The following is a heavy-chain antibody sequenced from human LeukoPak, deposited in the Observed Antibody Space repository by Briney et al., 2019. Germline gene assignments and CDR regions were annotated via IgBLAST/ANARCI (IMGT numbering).Heavy chain of an antibody. J-gene: IGHJ3*02. Sequence: SGTLSLTCAVSGGSISSSNWWSWVRQPPGEGLEWIGEINHSGSTNYNPSLKSRVTISVDTSKNQFSLKLSSVTAADTAVYYCARGDRDIVVVVAATRGYDAFDIWGQGTMVTVSS. CDR1: GGSISSSNW. CDR3: ARGDRDIVVVVAATRGYDAFDI. V-gene: IGHV4-4*02. D-gene: IGHD2-15*01. CDR2: INHSGST.